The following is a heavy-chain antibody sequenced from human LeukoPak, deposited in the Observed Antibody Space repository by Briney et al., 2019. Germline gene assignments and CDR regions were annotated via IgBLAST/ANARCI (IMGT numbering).Heavy chain of an antibody. CDR3: ARKAKVATYLDY. V-gene: IGHV4-4*07. J-gene: IGHJ4*02. CDR2: IYTSGST. D-gene: IGHD2-15*01. CDR1: GDSISTYY. Sequence: SETLSLTCTVSGDSISTYYWSWIRQPAGEGLEWIGRIYTSGSTSYNPSLKSRVTMSLDTSKNQFSLRLTSVTAADTAVYYCARKAKVATYLDYWGQGILVTVSS.